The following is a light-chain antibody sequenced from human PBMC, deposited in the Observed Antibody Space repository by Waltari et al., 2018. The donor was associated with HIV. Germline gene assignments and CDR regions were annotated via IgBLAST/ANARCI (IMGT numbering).Light chain of an antibody. V-gene: IGLV3-1*01. J-gene: IGLJ2*01. Sequence: SYELTQPSSGSVSPGQTAIITGRGNKLGEKYICWYQQKSGQSPVLVIYEDNKRPSGIPERFSGSNSGNTATLTISGTQATDESDYYCQTWDSGTAVFGGGTNLTVL. CDR3: QTWDSGTAV. CDR2: EDN. CDR1: KLGEKY.